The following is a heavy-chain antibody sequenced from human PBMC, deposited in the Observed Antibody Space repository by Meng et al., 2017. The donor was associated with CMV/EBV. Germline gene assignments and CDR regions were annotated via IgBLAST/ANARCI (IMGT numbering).Heavy chain of an antibody. CDR1: GFTFSSYA. J-gene: IGHJ5*02. CDR3: AKGRVPDYSMVASFDP. D-gene: IGHD4-11*01. CDR2: IYSGGSST. V-gene: IGHV3-23*03. Sequence: GESLKISCAASGFTFSSYAMSWVRQAPGKGLEWVSVIYSGGSSTYYADSVKGRFTISRDNSKNTLYLQMNSLRADDTAVYYCAKGRVPDYSMVASFDPWGQGTLVTVSS.